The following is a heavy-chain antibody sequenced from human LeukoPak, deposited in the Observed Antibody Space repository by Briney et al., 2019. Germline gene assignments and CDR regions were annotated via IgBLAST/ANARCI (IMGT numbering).Heavy chain of an antibody. V-gene: IGHV3-48*01. CDR3: ARGGYYFDY. Sequence: GGSLRLSCAASGFTFDNYGMHWVRQAPGKGLEWVSYISGSSSTIYYADSVKGRFTISRDNAKNSLYLQMNSLRAEVTAVYYCARGGYYFDYWGQGTLVTVSS. CDR2: ISGSSSTI. D-gene: IGHD2-15*01. J-gene: IGHJ4*02. CDR1: GFTFDNYG.